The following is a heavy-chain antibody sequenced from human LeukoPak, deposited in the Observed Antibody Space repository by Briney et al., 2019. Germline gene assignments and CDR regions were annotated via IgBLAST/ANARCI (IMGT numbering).Heavy chain of an antibody. J-gene: IGHJ4*02. CDR1: GFTVSSNY. V-gene: IGHV3-53*04. CDR3: AREYCSGGSCYSSY. CDR2: IYSGGSI. Sequence: GGSLRLSCAASGFTVSSNYMSWVRQAPGKGLEWVSVIYSGGSIYYADSVKGRFTISRHNSKNTLYLQMNSLRAEDTAVYYCAREYCSGGSCYSSYWGQGTLVTVSS. D-gene: IGHD2-15*01.